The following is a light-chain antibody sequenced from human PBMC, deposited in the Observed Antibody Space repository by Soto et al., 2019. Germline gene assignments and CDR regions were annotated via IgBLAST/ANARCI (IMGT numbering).Light chain of an antibody. J-gene: IGKJ1*01. CDR2: KAS. CDR1: QSISSW. Sequence: DIQMTQSPSTLSASVGDRVTITCRASQSISSWLAWYQQKPGTAPKLLIYKASTLQSGVPSRFSGSGSGTEFTLTISSLQPDDFATYYCQQYSDNWKFGQGT. CDR3: QQYSDNWK. V-gene: IGKV1-5*03.